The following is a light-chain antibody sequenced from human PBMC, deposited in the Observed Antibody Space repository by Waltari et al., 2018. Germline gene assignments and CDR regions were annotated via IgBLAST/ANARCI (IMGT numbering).Light chain of an antibody. V-gene: IGKV3-20*01. Sequence: IVLTQSPGTLSLFPGDRASLSCKASQRLGKNYVAWYQHKPGQAPRLVIYGAYSRAAGIPDRFSGSGSGTDFTLTISRLEPEDFAVYYCQQYASSVLYTFGQGTKLEIK. J-gene: IGKJ2*01. CDR3: QQYASSVLYT. CDR1: QRLGKNY. CDR2: GAY.